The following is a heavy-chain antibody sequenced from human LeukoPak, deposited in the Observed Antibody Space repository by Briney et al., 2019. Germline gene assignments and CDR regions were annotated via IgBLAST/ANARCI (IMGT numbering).Heavy chain of an antibody. J-gene: IGHJ6*02. CDR1: GFAFSSYS. Sequence: PGGSLRLSCAASGFAFSSYSMRWVRQAPGKGLEWVSSISSSSSYIYYADSVKGRFTISRDNAKNSLYLQMNSLRAEDTAVYYCARDADSSSWSMYYYYGMDVWGQGTTVIVSS. D-gene: IGHD6-13*01. V-gene: IGHV3-21*01. CDR2: ISSSSSYI. CDR3: ARDADSSSWSMYYYYGMDV.